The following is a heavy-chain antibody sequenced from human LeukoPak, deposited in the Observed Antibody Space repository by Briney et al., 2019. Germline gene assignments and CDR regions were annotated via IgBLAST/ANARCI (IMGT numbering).Heavy chain of an antibody. CDR1: GGTFSSYA. CDR2: IIPIFGTA. D-gene: IGHD3-3*01. Sequence: SVKVSRKASGGTFSSYAISWVRQAPGQGLEWMGGIIPIFGTANYAQKFQGRVTITTDESTSTAYMELSSLRSEDTAVYYCARVKDRDFWSGYQEPWGQGTLVTVSS. J-gene: IGHJ5*02. CDR3: ARVKDRDFWSGYQEP. V-gene: IGHV1-69*05.